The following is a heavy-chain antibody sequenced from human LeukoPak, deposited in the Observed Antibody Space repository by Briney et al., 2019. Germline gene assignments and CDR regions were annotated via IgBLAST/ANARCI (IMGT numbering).Heavy chain of an antibody. CDR2: ITGGDSGI. CDR3: TKWGDYDVLTGYYVSDY. CDR1: GFTFSNYA. Sequence: GGSLRLSCAASGFTFSNYAMSWVRQAPGKGLERVSAITGGDSGIYYADSMKSRFTISRDNSKNTLYLQINSLRAEDTAVYYCTKWGDYDVLTGYYVSDYWGQGTLVTVSS. J-gene: IGHJ4*02. D-gene: IGHD3-9*01. V-gene: IGHV3-23*01.